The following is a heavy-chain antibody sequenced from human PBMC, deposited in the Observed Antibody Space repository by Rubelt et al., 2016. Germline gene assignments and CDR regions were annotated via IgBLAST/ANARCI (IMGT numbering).Heavy chain of an antibody. Sequence: QLQLQESGPGLVKPSETLSLTCTVSGGSISSGSHYWGWIRQPPGKGLEWIGSIYYSGSTYYNPSLKSRVTISLDTSKNQIALSLSSWTASDTAVYYGARRGLWSGNAIGYWGQGTLVTVSA. D-gene: IGHD5-18*01. CDR1: GGSISSGSHY. CDR2: IYYSGST. J-gene: IGHJ4*02. CDR3: ARRGLWSGNAIGY. V-gene: IGHV4-39*01.